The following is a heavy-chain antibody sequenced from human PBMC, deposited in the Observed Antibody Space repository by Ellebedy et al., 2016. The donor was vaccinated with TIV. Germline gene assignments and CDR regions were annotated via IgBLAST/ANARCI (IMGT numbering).Heavy chain of an antibody. V-gene: IGHV4-61*01. CDR2: IFYRGST. CDR3: VRDRADGYNYFDN. J-gene: IGHJ4*02. Sequence: MPSDTLSLTCTVPGGSATSGSSYWNCIRHSPGKKLEWLVYIFYRGSTNYNPSLKSRITISIDTSKNQFSLRLTSVTAADTAIYYCVRDRADGYNYFDNWGQGTLVTVSS. D-gene: IGHD5-24*01. CDR1: GGSATSGSSY.